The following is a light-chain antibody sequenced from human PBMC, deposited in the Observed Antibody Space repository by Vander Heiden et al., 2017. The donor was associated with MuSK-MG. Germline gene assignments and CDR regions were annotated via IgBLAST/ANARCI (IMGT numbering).Light chain of an antibody. CDR3: QSYDSSLSGSL. CDR1: RSNIGSGYS. V-gene: IGLV1-40*01. Sequence: QSVLPQPPSVSGARGQRVTISCAGSRSNIGSGYSVHWYQHLPGAAPNLLIYCNTIRPSGVPDRFSGSKSGTSASLAITGLQADDEADYYCQSYDSSLSGSLFGGGTKLT. CDR2: CNT. J-gene: IGLJ2*01.